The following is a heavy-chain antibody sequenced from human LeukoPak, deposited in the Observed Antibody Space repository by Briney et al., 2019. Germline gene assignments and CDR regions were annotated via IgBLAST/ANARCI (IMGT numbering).Heavy chain of an antibody. CDR2: IIPIFGTA. D-gene: IGHD6-19*01. V-gene: IGHV1-69*13. J-gene: IGHJ3*02. Sequence: SVKVSCKASGGTFSTYAISWVRQAPGQGLEWMGGIIPIFGTANYAHKFQGRVTITADESTSTAYMELSSLRSEDTAVYYCASNSGIAVAGAFDIWGQGTMVTVSS. CDR3: ASNSGIAVAGAFDI. CDR1: GGTFSTYA.